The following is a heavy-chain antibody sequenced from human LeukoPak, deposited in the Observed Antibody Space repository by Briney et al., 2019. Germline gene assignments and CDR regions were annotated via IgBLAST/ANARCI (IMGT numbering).Heavy chain of an antibody. Sequence: SQTLSLTCAISGDTVSSNSAAWNWIRQSPSRGLEWLGRTYHRSKWYYDYAVSVKSRITINVHTSKNQFSLQLNSVTPEDTAVYYCARPSYSNSWYVEYWGQGTLVTVSS. CDR3: ARPSYSNSWYVEY. CDR1: GDTVSSNSAA. CDR2: TYHRSKWYY. J-gene: IGHJ4*02. V-gene: IGHV6-1*01. D-gene: IGHD6-13*01.